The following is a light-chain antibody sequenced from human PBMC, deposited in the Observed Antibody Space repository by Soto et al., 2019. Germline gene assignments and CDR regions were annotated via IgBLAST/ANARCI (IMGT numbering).Light chain of an antibody. Sequence: EVVLTQSPGTLSLSPGERATLSCRASQSVSSSYLAWYQQKLGQAPRLLIYGASSRASGIPDTFSGSGSGTDFTLTISRLESEDFAVYYCQQYGRSPLTFGPGTKVHIE. CDR2: GAS. CDR1: QSVSSSY. CDR3: QQYGRSPLT. V-gene: IGKV3-20*01. J-gene: IGKJ3*01.